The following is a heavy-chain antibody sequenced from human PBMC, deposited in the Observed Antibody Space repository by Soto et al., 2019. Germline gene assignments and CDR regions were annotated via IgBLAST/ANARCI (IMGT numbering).Heavy chain of an antibody. CDR2: IYYSGST. J-gene: IGHJ6*02. CDR3: ARDDIVATIGGYYYYGLDV. CDR1: GGSISSGDYY. D-gene: IGHD5-12*01. V-gene: IGHV4-30-4*08. Sequence: SETLSLTCTVSGGSISSGDYYWSWIRQPPGKGLEWIGYIYYSGSTYYNPSLKSRVTISVDTSKNQFSLKLSSVTAADTAVYYCARDDIVATIGGYYYYGLDVWSQGPTVTVSS.